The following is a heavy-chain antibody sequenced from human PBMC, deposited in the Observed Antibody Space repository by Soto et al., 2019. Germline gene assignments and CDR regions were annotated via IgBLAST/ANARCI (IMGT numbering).Heavy chain of an antibody. J-gene: IGHJ6*02. CDR1: GGSISSSSYY. D-gene: IGHD4-17*01. Sequence: SETLSLTCTVSGGSISSSSYYWGWIRQPPGKGLEWIGSIYYSGSTYYNPSLKSRVTISVDTSKNQFSLKLSSVTAADTAVYYCARHYGDHGHYYYYYGMDVWGQGTTVTVSS. CDR3: ARHYGDHGHYYYYYGMDV. CDR2: IYYSGST. V-gene: IGHV4-39*01.